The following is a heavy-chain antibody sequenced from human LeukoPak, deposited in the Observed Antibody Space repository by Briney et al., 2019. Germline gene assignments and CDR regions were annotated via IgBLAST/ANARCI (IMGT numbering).Heavy chain of an antibody. CDR1: GYTFTSYG. V-gene: IGHV1-18*01. D-gene: IGHD3-9*01. J-gene: IGHJ4*02. Sequence: GASVRVSCKASGYTFTSYGSSWGRQAPGQGLEWMGWISAYNGNTNYAQKLQGSVTMTTDTSTSTAYMELRSLRSDDTAVYYCAREETYYDILTGYFLAGFFDYWGQGTLVTVSS. CDR2: ISAYNGNT. CDR3: AREETYYDILTGYFLAGFFDY.